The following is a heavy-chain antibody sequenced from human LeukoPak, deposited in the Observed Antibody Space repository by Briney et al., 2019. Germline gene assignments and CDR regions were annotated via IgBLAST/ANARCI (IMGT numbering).Heavy chain of an antibody. J-gene: IGHJ6*03. CDR1: GGTFSSYA. V-gene: IGHV1-18*01. D-gene: IGHD2-21*02. Sequence: ASVKVSCKASGGTFSSYAISWVRQAPGQGLEWMGWISAYNGNTNYAQKLQGRVAMTTDASTSTAYMELRSLRSDDTAVYYCARGPRLHYYYYMDVWGKGTTVTVSS. CDR2: ISAYNGNT. CDR3: ARGPRLHYYYYMDV.